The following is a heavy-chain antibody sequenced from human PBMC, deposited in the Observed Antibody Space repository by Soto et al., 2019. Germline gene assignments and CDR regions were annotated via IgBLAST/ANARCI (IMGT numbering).Heavy chain of an antibody. CDR2: IRSRAYGGAA. D-gene: IGHD3-10*01. Sequence: EVQMVESGGGLEKPWRSLRLSCKGSGYSFDGYGVSWFRRAPGKGLEWVGFIRSRAYGGAADYAASVMGRFTISRDDPRSIAYLQMNSLKVEDTAVYYCTRIYGSGTYLPDLWGQGTLVTVSS. V-gene: IGHV3-49*05. CDR1: GYSFDGYG. J-gene: IGHJ4*02. CDR3: TRIYGSGTYLPDL.